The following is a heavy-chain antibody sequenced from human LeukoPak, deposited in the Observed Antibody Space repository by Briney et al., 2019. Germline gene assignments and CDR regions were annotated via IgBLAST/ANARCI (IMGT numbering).Heavy chain of an antibody. CDR1: GFTFTSSA. CDR3: ARILGYSGYDYLSYFDY. J-gene: IGHJ4*02. V-gene: IGHV1-58*01. D-gene: IGHD5-12*01. CDR2: IVVGSGNT. Sequence: SVKVSCKASGFTFTSSAVQWVRPARGQRLEWIGWIVVGSGNTNYAQKFQERVTITRDMSTSTAYMELSSLRSEDTAVYYCARILGYSGYDYLSYFDYWGQGTLVTVSS.